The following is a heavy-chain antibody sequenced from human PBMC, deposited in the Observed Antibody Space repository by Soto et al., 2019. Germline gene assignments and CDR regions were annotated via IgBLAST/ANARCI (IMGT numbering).Heavy chain of an antibody. V-gene: IGHV1-69*13. CDR2: IIPIFGTA. D-gene: IGHD2-2*01. Sequence: GASVKVSCKASGGTFSSYAISWARQAPGQGLEWMGGIIPIFGTANYAQKFQGRVTITADESTSTAYMELSSLRSEDTAVYYCASSIVVVPAAYYFDYWGQGTLVTVSS. CDR1: GGTFSSYA. CDR3: ASSIVVVPAAYYFDY. J-gene: IGHJ4*02.